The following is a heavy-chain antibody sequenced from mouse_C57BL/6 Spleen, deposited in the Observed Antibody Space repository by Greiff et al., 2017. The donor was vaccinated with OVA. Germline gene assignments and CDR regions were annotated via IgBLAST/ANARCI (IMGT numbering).Heavy chain of an antibody. CDR1: CYTFTSHW. Sequence: VQLQPPWAELVKPGASVKLSCKASCYTFTSHWMHLVKQRPGRGLAWIGRIDPNSGGTKYNETFKSKARLTIDKPASTAYMQLSSLTSEDSAVYYSARDSSFDYWGQGTTLTVSS. J-gene: IGHJ2*01. CDR2: IDPNSGGT. V-gene: IGHV1-72*01. CDR3: ARDSSFDY.